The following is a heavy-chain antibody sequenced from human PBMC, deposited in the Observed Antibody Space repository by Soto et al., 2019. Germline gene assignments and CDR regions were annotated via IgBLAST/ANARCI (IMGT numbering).Heavy chain of an antibody. CDR3: EVTAADS. CDR2: VSPDHGNA. Sequence: ASVKVSCKTSGYTFTNYDINWVRQAPGQGLEWMGWVSPDHGNAGYAPQFQGRITMTSDTSTSTVYMELNNLSSDDTAVYFCEVTAADSWGQGTLVTVSS. J-gene: IGHJ4*02. D-gene: IGHD2-21*02. CDR1: GYTFTNYD. V-gene: IGHV1-8*01.